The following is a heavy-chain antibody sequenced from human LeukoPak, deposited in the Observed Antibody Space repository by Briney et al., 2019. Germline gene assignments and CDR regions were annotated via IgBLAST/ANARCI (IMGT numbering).Heavy chain of an antibody. CDR3: ARAGEQWLVWEYFDY. Sequence: SETLSLTCTVSGGSISSGSYYWSWIRQPAGKGLEWIGRIYTSGSTNYNPSLKSRVSISVDTSKNQFSLKLSSVTAADTAVYYCARAGEQWLVWEYFDYWGQGTLVTVSS. J-gene: IGHJ4*02. CDR2: IYTSGST. D-gene: IGHD6-19*01. CDR1: GGSISSGSYY. V-gene: IGHV4-61*02.